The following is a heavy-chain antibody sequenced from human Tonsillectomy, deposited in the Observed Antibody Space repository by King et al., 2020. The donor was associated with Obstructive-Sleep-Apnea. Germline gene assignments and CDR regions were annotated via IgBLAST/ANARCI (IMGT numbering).Heavy chain of an antibody. CDR3: AKDRDDIAVAGLVIDY. D-gene: IGHD6-19*01. J-gene: IGHJ4*02. CDR2: ISWNSGSV. CDR1: GFTFDDYA. V-gene: IGHV3-9*01. Sequence: VQLVESGGGLVQPGRSLRLSCEVSGFTFDDYAMHWVRQAPGKGLEWVSGISWNSGSVGHADSVKGRFTISRDNAKNSLYLQMNSLRVEDTALYYCAKDRDDIAVAGLVIDYWGQGTLVTVSS.